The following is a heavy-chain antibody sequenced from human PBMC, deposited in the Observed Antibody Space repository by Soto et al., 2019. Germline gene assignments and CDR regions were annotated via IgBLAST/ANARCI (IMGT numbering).Heavy chain of an antibody. CDR1: GFTFSYFD. D-gene: IGHD3-16*01. Sequence: EVQLVESGGGLVQPGGSLRLSCAASGFTFSYFDMHWVRQATGKGLEWVSGIGTAGDTYYPGSVKGRFIISRENAKNSLFLQKKSLGSEGTGGYFCGRFWGGLRDYWGQGTLVTVSS. J-gene: IGHJ4*02. CDR3: GRFWGGLRDY. CDR2: IGTAGDT. V-gene: IGHV3-13*01.